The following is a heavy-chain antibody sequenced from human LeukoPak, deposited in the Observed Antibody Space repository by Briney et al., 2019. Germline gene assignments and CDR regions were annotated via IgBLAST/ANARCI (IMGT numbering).Heavy chain of an antibody. CDR2: IRYDGSNK. J-gene: IGHJ3*02. CDR1: GFIFRTYG. V-gene: IGHV3-30*02. Sequence: PGGSLRLSCAASGFIFRTYGMHWVRQAPGKGLEWVAFIRYDGSNKYYADSVKGRFTISRDNSKNTLYLQMNSLRAEDTAVYYCARTQDTAMVNAFDIWGQGTMVTVSS. CDR3: ARTQDTAMVNAFDI. D-gene: IGHD5-18*01.